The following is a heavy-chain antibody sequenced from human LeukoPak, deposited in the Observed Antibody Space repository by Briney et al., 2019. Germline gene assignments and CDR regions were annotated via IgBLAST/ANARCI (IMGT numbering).Heavy chain of an antibody. CDR1: GYNFTRFA. CDR2: INPNSGGT. Sequence: AASVKVSCKTSGYNFTRFAMNWVRQAPGQGLEWMGWINPNSGGTNYAQKFQGRVTMTRDTSISTAYMELSRLRSDDTAVYYCARDPPGYYDSSGYYEGSDYWGQGTLVTVSS. D-gene: IGHD3-22*01. CDR3: ARDPPGYYDSSGYYEGSDY. V-gene: IGHV1-2*02. J-gene: IGHJ4*02.